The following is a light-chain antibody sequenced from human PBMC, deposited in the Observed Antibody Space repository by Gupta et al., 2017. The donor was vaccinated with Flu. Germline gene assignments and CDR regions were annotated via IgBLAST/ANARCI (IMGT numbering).Light chain of an antibody. J-gene: IGKJ1*01. CDR3: QQSYNPPWA. Sequence: DIQITKAPSYLSASLGDRVTISCRARQSINRYVHWYQHKPGQAPDFLICAASNLQSGVPSRFIGSGSGTDFTLTISRLQPEDFATYYCQQSYNPPWAFGQGTKVEIK. V-gene: IGKV1-39*01. CDR2: AAS. CDR1: QSINRY.